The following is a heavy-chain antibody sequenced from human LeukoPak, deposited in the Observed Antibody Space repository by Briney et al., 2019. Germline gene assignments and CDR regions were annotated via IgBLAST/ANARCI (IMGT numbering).Heavy chain of an antibody. Sequence: SETLSLTCTVSGGSISTSSYYWGWIRQPPGKGLELIGSIFYSGSTYYNPSLKSRVTISVDTSKNQFSLKLSSMTAADTAVYYCARVPTVTFFDYWGQGTLVTVSS. D-gene: IGHD4-17*01. V-gene: IGHV4-39*01. CDR3: ARVPTVTFFDY. CDR1: GGSISTSSYY. J-gene: IGHJ4*02. CDR2: IFYSGST.